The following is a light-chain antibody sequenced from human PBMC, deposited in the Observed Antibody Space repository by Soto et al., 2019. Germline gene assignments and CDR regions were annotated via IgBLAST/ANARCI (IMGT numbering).Light chain of an antibody. CDR1: SSDIGLYNH. CDR3: SSYGATSTP. Sequence: QAALTEPASVSVSTGQSITIPCTGSSSDIGLYNHVSWYQQHPGKAPKLLIYDVSYRPSGISDRFSGSKSGNTASLTISGLHPEDEADYYCSSYGATSTPFGGGTEVTVL. CDR2: DVS. J-gene: IGLJ2*01. V-gene: IGLV2-14*03.